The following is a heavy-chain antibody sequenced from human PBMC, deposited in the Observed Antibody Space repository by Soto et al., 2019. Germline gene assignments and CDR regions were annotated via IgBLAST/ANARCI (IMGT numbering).Heavy chain of an antibody. J-gene: IGHJ6*02. D-gene: IGHD2-2*01. CDR3: ARFVRSCSATTCSTRADV. Sequence: SETLSLTCTVPGGFVNSDTHSWSWIRQTPGKRLEWIGFIYSGGSTKNPSLRSRVTMSVDTSKNQFSLKLRSVIVADTAVYHCARFVRSCSATTCSTRADVWGQGITVTVSS. V-gene: IGHV4-61*01. CDR2: IYSGGST. CDR1: GGFVNSDTHS.